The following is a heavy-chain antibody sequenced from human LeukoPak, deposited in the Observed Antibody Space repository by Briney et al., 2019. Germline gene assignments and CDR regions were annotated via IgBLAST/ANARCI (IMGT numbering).Heavy chain of an antibody. V-gene: IGHV3-21*01. J-gene: IGHJ4*02. CDR2: ISTSSSYI. CDR1: GFTFSSYS. CDR3: ARDSSSWYYFDY. D-gene: IGHD6-13*01. Sequence: KTGGSLRLSCAASGFTFSSYSMTWVRQAPGKGLEWVSSISTSSSYIYYADSMKGRFTISRDNAKNSLYLQVNSLRAKDTAVYYCARDSSSWYYFDYWGQGTLVTVSS.